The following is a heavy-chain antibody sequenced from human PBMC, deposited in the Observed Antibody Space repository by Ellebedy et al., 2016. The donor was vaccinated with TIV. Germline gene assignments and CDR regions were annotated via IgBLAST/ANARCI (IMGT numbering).Heavy chain of an antibody. D-gene: IGHD1-26*01. CDR1: GFIFSNYG. CDR3: ANKAGVTTGDWFDP. Sequence: GGSLRLXCAASGFIFSNYGMHWVRQAPGKGLEWAAVIWYDGSNKYYADSVKGRFTISRDNSKNMVYLAMNSLRAEDTAMYYCANKAGVTTGDWFDPWGQGTLVTVSS. J-gene: IGHJ5*02. CDR2: IWYDGSNK. V-gene: IGHV3-30*02.